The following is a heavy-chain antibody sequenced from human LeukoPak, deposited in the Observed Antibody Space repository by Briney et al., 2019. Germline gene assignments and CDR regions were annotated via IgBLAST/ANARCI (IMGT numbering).Heavy chain of an antibody. J-gene: IGHJ4*02. CDR3: ARHSGSYYVY. Sequence: SSETLSLTCAVYGGSLSGHFWSWIRQTPEKGLEWIGEISDGGSTDYNPSFRSRVTMTVDTSKKQISLNMHSVTAADTAVYYCARHSGSYYVYWGQGTLVTVSS. CDR2: ISDGGST. V-gene: IGHV4-34*01. D-gene: IGHD1-26*01. CDR1: GGSLSGHF.